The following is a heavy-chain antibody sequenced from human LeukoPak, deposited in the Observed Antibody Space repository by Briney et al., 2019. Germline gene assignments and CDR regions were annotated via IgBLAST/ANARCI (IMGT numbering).Heavy chain of an antibody. V-gene: IGHV3-23*01. D-gene: IGHD3-3*01. J-gene: IGHJ4*02. CDR1: GFTFSSYA. Sequence: PGGSLRLSCAASGFTFSSYAMSWVRRAPGKGLEWVSAISGSGGSTYYADSVKGRFIISRDNSKNTLYLQMNSLRAEDTAVYYCAKDPRYYDFWSGYSSEYWGQGTLVTVSS. CDR3: AKDPRYYDFWSGYSSEY. CDR2: ISGSGGST.